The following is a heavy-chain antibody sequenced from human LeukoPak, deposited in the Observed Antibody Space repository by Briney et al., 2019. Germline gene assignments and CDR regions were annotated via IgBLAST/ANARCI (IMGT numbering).Heavy chain of an antibody. CDR3: AKGRGAYGDYGLDY. CDR2: ISYDGSNK. V-gene: IGHV3-30*18. CDR1: GSTFSSYG. J-gene: IGHJ4*02. D-gene: IGHD4-17*01. Sequence: GGSLRLSCAASGSTFSSYGMHWVRQAPGKGLEWVAVISYDGSNKYYADSVKGRFTISRDNSKNTLYLQMNSLRAEDTAVYYCAKGRGAYGDYGLDYWGQGTLVTVSS.